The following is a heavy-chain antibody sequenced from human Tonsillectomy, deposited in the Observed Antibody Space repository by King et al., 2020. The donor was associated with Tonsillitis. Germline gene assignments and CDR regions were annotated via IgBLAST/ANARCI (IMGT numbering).Heavy chain of an antibody. CDR2: IRSKAYGGTT. Sequence: VQLVESGGGLVQPGRSLRLSCTTSGFTFGDYTMSWFRQAPGKGLEWVGFIRSKAYGGTTEYAASVKGRFTISRDDSKSIAYLQMNSLKTEDTAVYYCTRVVGPTLIVVAPVDYWGQGTLVTVSS. D-gene: IGHD3-22*01. J-gene: IGHJ4*02. V-gene: IGHV3-49*03. CDR3: TRVVGPTLIVVAPVDY. CDR1: GFTFGDYT.